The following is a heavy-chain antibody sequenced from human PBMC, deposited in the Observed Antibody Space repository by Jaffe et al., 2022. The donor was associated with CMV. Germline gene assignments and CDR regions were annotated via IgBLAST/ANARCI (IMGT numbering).Heavy chain of an antibody. CDR2: ISARGGGI. D-gene: IGHD2-2*01. J-gene: IGHJ4*02. CDR3: AKNRGPGVSAVKDY. CDR1: GFNFSSFA. Sequence: EVHLLESGGGLVQPGGSLRLSCAASGFNFSSFAMTWVRQAPGEGLEWVSSISARGGGIFYAESVKGRFTISRDRSKNTLFLQMNSLRAGDTAVYYCAKNRGPGVSAVKDYWGQGTLVTVSS. V-gene: IGHV3-23*01.